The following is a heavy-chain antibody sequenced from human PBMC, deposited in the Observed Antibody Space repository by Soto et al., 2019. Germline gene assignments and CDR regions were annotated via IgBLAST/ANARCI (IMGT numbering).Heavy chain of an antibody. J-gene: IGHJ3*02. D-gene: IGHD3-9*01. CDR2: IYDGGKK. Sequence: GGSLRLSCAASGVTFSRYAMHWVRQAPGKGLEWVAVIYDGGKKYYADSVKGRFTISRDNSKNTLYLQMNSLRADDTAIYYCARDYDILTASGAFDIWGQGTMVTVSS. CDR3: ARDYDILTASGAFDI. V-gene: IGHV3-33*01. CDR1: GVTFSRYA.